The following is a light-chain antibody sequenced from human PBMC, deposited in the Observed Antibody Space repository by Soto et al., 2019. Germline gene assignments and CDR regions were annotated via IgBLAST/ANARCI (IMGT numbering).Light chain of an antibody. CDR3: QQYGTSPRT. J-gene: IGKJ1*01. CDR2: GAS. Sequence: EVVLTQSPGTLSLSPGERATLSCRASQSVSSNYLAWYQQKPGQAPRLVIYGASNRATGIPDRFLGSGSGTDFSLTIRGVEPEDFAVYYCQQYGTSPRTFGQGTKVEDK. CDR1: QSVSSNY. V-gene: IGKV3-20*01.